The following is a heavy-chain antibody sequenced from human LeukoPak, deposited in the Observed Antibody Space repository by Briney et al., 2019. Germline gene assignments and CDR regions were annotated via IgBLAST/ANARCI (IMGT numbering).Heavy chain of an antibody. V-gene: IGHV3-74*01. CDR2: INSDGTGT. D-gene: IGHD4-17*01. J-gene: IGHJ4*02. CDR1: GFTFSSYW. CDR3: AREIGYYGDQYYFDY. Sequence: GGSLRLSCAASGFTFSSYWIHWVRQAPGKGLVWVSRINSDGTGTTYADSVKGRFTISRDNAKNSLYLQMNSLRAEDTALYYCAREIGYYGDQYYFDYWGQGTLVTVSS.